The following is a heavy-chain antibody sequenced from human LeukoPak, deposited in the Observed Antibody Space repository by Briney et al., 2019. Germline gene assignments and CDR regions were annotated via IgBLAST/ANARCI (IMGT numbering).Heavy chain of an antibody. Sequence: SGTLSLSSTVSGGSFNISFRSWGPEPPREGLEWIGYIDYSGNTNYNPSLKSRVTISVERSKNQFSLKLSSVTAADTAVYYCARATSYGDYVDYWGQGTLVTVSS. CDR1: GGSFNISF. D-gene: IGHD4-17*01. J-gene: IGHJ4*02. CDR3: ARATSYGDYVDY. V-gene: IGHV4-59*08. CDR2: IDYSGNT.